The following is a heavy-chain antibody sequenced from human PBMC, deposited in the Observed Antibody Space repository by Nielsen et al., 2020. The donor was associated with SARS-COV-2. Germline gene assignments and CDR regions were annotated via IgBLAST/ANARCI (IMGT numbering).Heavy chain of an antibody. CDR2: IGVSGGGT. Sequence: LKISCAASGFSFSDYYMSWVRQAPGKGLEWVSTIGVSGGGTYYADSLKGRFTISRDNSKNTPYLQMNSLGADDTAIYYCTRRVAGGTMDVWGQGTTVTVSS. CDR1: GFSFSDYY. J-gene: IGHJ6*02. CDR3: TRRVAGGTMDV. D-gene: IGHD6-19*01. V-gene: IGHV3-23*01.